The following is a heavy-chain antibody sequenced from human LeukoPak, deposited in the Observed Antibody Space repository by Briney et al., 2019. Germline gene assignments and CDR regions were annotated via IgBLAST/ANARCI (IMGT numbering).Heavy chain of an antibody. CDR1: GFTVSSNY. V-gene: IGHV3-53*01. J-gene: IGHJ4*02. CDR3: ARERGGYGSGSYYPRDYYFDY. Sequence: GGSLRLSCAASGFTVSSNYMSWVRQAPGKGLEWVSVIYSGGSTYYADSVKGRFTISRDNSKNTLYLQMNSLRAEDTAVYYCARERGGYGSGSYYPRDYYFDYWGQGTLVTVSS. D-gene: IGHD3-10*01. CDR2: IYSGGST.